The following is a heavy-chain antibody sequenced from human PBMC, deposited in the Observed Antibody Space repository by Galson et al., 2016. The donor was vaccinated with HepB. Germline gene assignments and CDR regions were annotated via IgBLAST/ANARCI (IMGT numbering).Heavy chain of an antibody. CDR3: ARDGDGYHH. CDR2: IKEDGSDK. Sequence: SLRLSCAASGFSFRNNWMSWVRQAPGKGLEWVANIKEDGSDKYYMDPVKGRFTISKDNAKNSLYLQMNSLRAEDTAVYYCARDGDGYHHWGQGTLVTVSS. CDR1: GFSFRNNW. J-gene: IGHJ4*02. D-gene: IGHD5-24*01. V-gene: IGHV3-7*01.